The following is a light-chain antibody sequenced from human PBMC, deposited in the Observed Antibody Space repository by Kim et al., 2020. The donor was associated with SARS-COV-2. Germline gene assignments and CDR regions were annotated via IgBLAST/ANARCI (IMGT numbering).Light chain of an antibody. J-gene: IGKJ1*01. CDR3: QKYNAAPWT. V-gene: IGKV1-27*01. CDR2: AAS. CDR1: QGISNS. Sequence: ASVGDRVNITGRAGQGISNSLAWFQQKPGKAPKVLIYAASTLQSGVPSRFSGSGSGTDFTFTISSLQPEDVATYYCQKYNAAPWTFGQGTKVEIK.